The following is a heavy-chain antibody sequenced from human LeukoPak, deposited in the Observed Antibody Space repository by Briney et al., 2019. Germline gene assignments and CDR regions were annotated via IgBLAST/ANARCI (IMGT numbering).Heavy chain of an antibody. Sequence: GGSLRLSCAASGFTFTSYTMNWVRQAPGKGLEWVSSTNPTSGYIYYSDSVKGRFTISRDNAKKSFYLQMNSLRAEDTAVYYCARFVEAHTYYFDYWGQGTLVAVSS. CDR2: TNPTSGYI. CDR1: GFTFTSYT. CDR3: ARFVEAHTYYFDY. V-gene: IGHV3-21*01. J-gene: IGHJ4*02. D-gene: IGHD3-10*01.